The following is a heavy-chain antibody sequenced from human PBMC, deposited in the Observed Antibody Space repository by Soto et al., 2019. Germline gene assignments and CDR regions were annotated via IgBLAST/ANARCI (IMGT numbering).Heavy chain of an antibody. Sequence: ETLSLTCTVSGGSIGSYYWSWIRQPPGKGLEWIGYIYYSGSTNYNPSLKSRVTISVDTSKNQFSLKLSSVTAADTAVYYCARDAWYYYYMDVWGKGTTVTVSS. V-gene: IGHV4-59*01. CDR3: ARDAWYYYYMDV. J-gene: IGHJ6*03. CDR1: GGSIGSYY. CDR2: IYYSGST.